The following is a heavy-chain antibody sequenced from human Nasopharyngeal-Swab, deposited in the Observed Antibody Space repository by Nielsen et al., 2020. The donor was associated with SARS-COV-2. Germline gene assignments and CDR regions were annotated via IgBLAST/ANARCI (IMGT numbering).Heavy chain of an antibody. D-gene: IGHD2-21*02. J-gene: IGHJ4*02. V-gene: IGHV3-49*03. CDR3: TRVFNCGGACYSPDY. CDR2: IGTRVYGPAP. CDR1: GFTFPDYA. Sequence: GESLKISCTTSGFTFPDYAMTWFRQAPGKGLEWLGFIGTRVYGPAPKYAASVRGRFTVSRDDSKSIAYLQMDSLRTEDTAVYYCTRVFNCGGACYSPDYWGQGTVVSVSS.